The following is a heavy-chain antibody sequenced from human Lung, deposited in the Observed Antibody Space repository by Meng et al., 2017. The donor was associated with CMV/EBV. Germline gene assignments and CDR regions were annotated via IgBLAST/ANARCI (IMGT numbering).Heavy chain of an antibody. V-gene: IGHV1-69*10. Sequence: SXXVSXKASGDTFRSHAISWVRQAPGQGLEWMGGIIPILGIATYAQKFQGRVAIAADKSTTTAYMELSRLRSEDTAVYFCARALYYYDSSGYYPYFDYWXQGTLVTVSS. CDR3: ARALYYYDSSGYYPYFDY. CDR1: GDTFRSHA. J-gene: IGHJ4*02. D-gene: IGHD3-22*01. CDR2: IIPILGIA.